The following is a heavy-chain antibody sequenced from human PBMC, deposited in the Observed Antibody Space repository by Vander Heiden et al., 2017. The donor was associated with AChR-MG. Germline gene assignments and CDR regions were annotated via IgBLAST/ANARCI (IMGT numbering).Heavy chain of an antibody. CDR3: ARGEYRLQYYYYMDV. Sequence: QVQLQQWGAGLLKPSEPLSLTLAVYGWSFSGYSWSWSRQPPEKVLEWIGEINHSGSTNNNPSLKSRVTISVDTSKNQFSLKLSSVTAADAAVYYCARGEYRLQYYYYMDVWGKGTTVTVSS. CDR1: GWSFSGYS. J-gene: IGHJ6*03. D-gene: IGHD2-2*01. CDR2: INHSGST. V-gene: IGHV4-34*01.